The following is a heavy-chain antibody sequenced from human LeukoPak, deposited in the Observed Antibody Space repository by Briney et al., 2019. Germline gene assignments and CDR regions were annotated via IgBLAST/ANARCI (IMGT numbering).Heavy chain of an antibody. D-gene: IGHD2/OR15-2a*01. CDR3: IPANRGPSPLSDY. CDR1: GFTFSRHW. CDR2: INPDGNDK. J-gene: IGHJ4*02. Sequence: GSLRLSCTVSGFTFSRHWMSWVRQAPGKGLEWVANINPDGNDKQYVDSMKGRFTISRDNAKNSLYLQMNSLRAEDTAVYYCIPANRGPSPLSDYWGQGTLVTVSS. V-gene: IGHV3-7*01.